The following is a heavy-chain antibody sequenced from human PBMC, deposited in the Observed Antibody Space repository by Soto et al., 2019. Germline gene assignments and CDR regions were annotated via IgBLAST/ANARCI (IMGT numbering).Heavy chain of an antibody. Sequence: SETLSLTCTVSGGSISSYYWSWIRQPPGKGLEWIGYIYYSGSTNYNPSIKSRVNISVDTSKKQFSLKMRSMTAADTAVYYCARYGSGSSVWFDPWGQGTLVTVS. CDR2: IYYSGST. D-gene: IGHD3-10*01. CDR3: ARYGSGSSVWFDP. V-gene: IGHV4-59*01. CDR1: GGSISSYY. J-gene: IGHJ5*02.